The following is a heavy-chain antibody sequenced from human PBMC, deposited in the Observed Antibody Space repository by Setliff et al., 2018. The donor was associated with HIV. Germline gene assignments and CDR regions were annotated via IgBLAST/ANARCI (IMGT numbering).Heavy chain of an antibody. J-gene: IGHJ6*02. CDR2: IYHSGTT. Sequence: SETLSLTCAVSGYSISSGYYWGWIRQPPGKGLEWVGSIYHSGTTYYNPSLKSRVTISEDMSKNQFSLKLSSVTAADTAVYYCAKTGDYEAGYYYGMDVWGQGTKGNGSS. D-gene: IGHD4-17*01. CDR1: GYSISSGYY. V-gene: IGHV4-38-2*01. CDR3: AKTGDYEAGYYYGMDV.